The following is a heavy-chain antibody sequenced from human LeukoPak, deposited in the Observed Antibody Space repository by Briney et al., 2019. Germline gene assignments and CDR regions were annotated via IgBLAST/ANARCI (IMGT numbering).Heavy chain of an antibody. CDR2: INPNSGDT. J-gene: IGHJ4*02. Sequence: ASVKVSCKASGYTFTGYYMHWVRQAPGQGLEWMGWINPNSGDTNYAQKLQGRVTMTTDTSTSTAYMELRSLRSDDTAVYYCARIVRGFIVDYWGQGTLVTVSS. D-gene: IGHD3-16*02. V-gene: IGHV1-2*02. CDR1: GYTFTGYY. CDR3: ARIVRGFIVDY.